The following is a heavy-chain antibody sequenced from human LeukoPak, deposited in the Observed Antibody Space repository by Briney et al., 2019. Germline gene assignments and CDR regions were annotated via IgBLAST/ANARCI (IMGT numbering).Heavy chain of an antibody. J-gene: IGHJ4*02. CDR2: IYYSGST. Sequence: SETLSITCTVSGGSISSYYWSWIRQPPGKGLEWIGYIYYSGSTNYNPSLKSRVTISVDTSKNQFSLKLSSVTAADTAVYYCARGFWSGYSTSIFDYWGQGTLVTVSS. V-gene: IGHV4-59*01. CDR1: GGSISSYY. CDR3: ARGFWSGYSTSIFDY. D-gene: IGHD3-3*01.